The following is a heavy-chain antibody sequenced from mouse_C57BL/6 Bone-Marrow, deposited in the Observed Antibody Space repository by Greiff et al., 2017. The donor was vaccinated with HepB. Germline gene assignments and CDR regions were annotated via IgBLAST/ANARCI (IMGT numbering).Heavy chain of an antibody. D-gene: IGHD1-1*01. CDR2: IDPETGGT. CDR1: GYTFTDYE. J-gene: IGHJ2*01. V-gene: IGHV1-15*01. CDR3: TRGGLTPAVAPFY. Sequence: LVESGAELVRPGASVTLSCKASGYTFTDYEMHWVKQTPVHGLEWIGAIDPETGGTAYNQKFQGKAILTADKSSSTAYMELRSLTSEDSAVSYCTRGGLTPAVAPFYWGQGTTLTVSA.